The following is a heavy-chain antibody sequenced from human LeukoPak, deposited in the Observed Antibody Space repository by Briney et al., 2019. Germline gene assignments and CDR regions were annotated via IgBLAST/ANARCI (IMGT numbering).Heavy chain of an antibody. CDR2: INSDGSST. V-gene: IGHV3-74*01. J-gene: IGHJ4*02. CDR3: ARAPYYYDSSGYSFDY. CDR1: GFTFSSYW. D-gene: IGHD3-22*01. Sequence: GGSLRLSCAASGFTFSSYWMHWVRQAPGKGLVWISRINSDGSSTSYADSVKGRFTISRDNAKNTLYLQMNSLRAEDTAVYYCARAPYYYDSSGYSFDYWGQGTLVTVSS.